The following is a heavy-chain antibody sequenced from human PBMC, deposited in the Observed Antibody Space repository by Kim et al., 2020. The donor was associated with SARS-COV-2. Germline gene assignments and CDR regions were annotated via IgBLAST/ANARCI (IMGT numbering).Heavy chain of an antibody. V-gene: IGHV3-30*18. CDR3: AKDRRFGKGDYGMDV. Sequence: GGSLRLSCAASGFTFSSYGMHWVRQAPGKGLEWVAVISYDGSNKYYADSVKGRFTISRDNSKNTLYLQMNSLRAEDTAVYYCAKDRRFGKGDYGMDVWGQGTTVTVSS. CDR1: GFTFSSYG. D-gene: IGHD3-10*01. J-gene: IGHJ6*02. CDR2: ISYDGSNK.